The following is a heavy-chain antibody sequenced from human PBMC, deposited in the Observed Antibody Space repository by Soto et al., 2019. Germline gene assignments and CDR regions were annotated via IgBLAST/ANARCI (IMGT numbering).Heavy chain of an antibody. CDR2: INHSGST. CDR1: GGSFSGYY. V-gene: IGHV4-34*01. Sequence: QVQLQQWGAGLLKPSETLSLTCAVSGGSFSGYYWTWIRQPPGKGLEWIGEINHSGSTNYNPSLKSRVSISVDTSKNQFSLKLSSVTAADTAVYYCAIAPLRGGHIGPLGYWRQGTLVTVSS. D-gene: IGHD2-21*01. CDR3: AIAPLRGGHIGPLGY. J-gene: IGHJ4*02.